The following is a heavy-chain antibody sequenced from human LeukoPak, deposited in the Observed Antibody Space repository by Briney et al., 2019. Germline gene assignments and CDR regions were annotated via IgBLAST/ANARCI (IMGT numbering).Heavy chain of an antibody. Sequence: GGSLRLSCAASGFTVSSNYMSWVRQAPGKGLEWVSVIYSGGSTYYADSVKGRFTISRDNSKNTLSLQMNSLRAEDTAVYYCAILGYSYGAGGRYFDYWGPGTLVTVSS. CDR2: IYSGGST. V-gene: IGHV3-53*01. CDR3: AILGYSYGAGGRYFDY. J-gene: IGHJ4*02. D-gene: IGHD5-18*01. CDR1: GFTVSSNY.